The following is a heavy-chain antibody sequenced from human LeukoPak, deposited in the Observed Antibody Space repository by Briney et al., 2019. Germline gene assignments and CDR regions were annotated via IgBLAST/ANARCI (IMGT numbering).Heavy chain of an antibody. CDR3: ARDSTALARGYFDY. CDR1: GFTVSSNY. Sequence: PGGSLTLSCAASGFTVSSNYMSWVRQAPGKGLEWVSVIYSGGSTYYADSVKGRFTISRDNSKNTLYLQMNSLRAEDTAVYYCARDSTALARGYFDYWGQGTLVTVSS. D-gene: IGHD3-10*01. CDR2: IYSGGST. V-gene: IGHV3-66*01. J-gene: IGHJ4*02.